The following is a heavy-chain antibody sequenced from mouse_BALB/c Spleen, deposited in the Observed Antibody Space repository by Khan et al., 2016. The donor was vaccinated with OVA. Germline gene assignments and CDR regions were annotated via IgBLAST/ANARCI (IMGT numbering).Heavy chain of an antibody. Sequence: VQLQQSGPELVKPGASVKMSCKASGYTFTSYDMYWVKQKPGQGLEWIGYINPYNDYTKFNEKFKGKATLTSDKSSSTAYMELSSLTSEDSAVYYCARGVLGLQTCFAYWGQGTLVTVSA. CDR3: ARGVLGLQTCFAY. J-gene: IGHJ3*01. V-gene: IGHV1S136*01. CDR2: INPYNDYT. D-gene: IGHD3-1*01. CDR1: GYTFTSYD.